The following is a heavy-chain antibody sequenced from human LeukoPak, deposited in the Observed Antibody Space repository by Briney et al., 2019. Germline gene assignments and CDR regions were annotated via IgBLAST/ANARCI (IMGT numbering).Heavy chain of an antibody. Sequence: SETLSLTCTVSGGSISSSSYYWGWIRQPPGKGLEWIGSIYYSGSTYYNPSLKSRVTISVDTSKNQFSLKLSSVTAADTAVYYCARSERGMIFGVLAYYFDYWGQGTLVTVSS. CDR3: ARSERGMIFGVLAYYFDY. CDR1: GGSISSSSYY. CDR2: IYYSGST. D-gene: IGHD3-3*01. J-gene: IGHJ4*02. V-gene: IGHV4-39*01.